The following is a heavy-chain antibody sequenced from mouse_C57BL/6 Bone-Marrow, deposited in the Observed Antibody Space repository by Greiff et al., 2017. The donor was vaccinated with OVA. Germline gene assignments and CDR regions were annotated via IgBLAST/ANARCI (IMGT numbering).Heavy chain of an antibody. CDR2: IWSGGST. CDR1: GFSLTSSG. D-gene: IGHD1-1*01. V-gene: IGHV2-2*01. J-gene: IGHJ4*01. CDR3: ARTDSYYGSPYAMDY. Sequence: VQLQQSGPGLVQPSQSLSITCTVSGFSLTSSGVHWVRQSPGKGLEWLGVIWSGGSTDYNAAFISRLSISKDNSKSQVFFKMNSLQADDTAIYYCARTDSYYGSPYAMDYWGQGTSVTVSS.